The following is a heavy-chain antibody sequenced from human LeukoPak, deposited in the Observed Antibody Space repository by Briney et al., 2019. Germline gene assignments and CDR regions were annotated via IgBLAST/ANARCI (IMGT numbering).Heavy chain of an antibody. CDR1: GGSFSGYY. J-gene: IGHJ6*02. Sequence: PSETLSLTCAVYGGSFSGYYWSWIRQPPGKGLEWIGDINHSGSTNYNPSLKSRATISVDTSKNQFSLKVSSVTAADTAVYYCARGGYCSSTSCYGYYYYSNGTDVWGQGITVTVSS. V-gene: IGHV4-34*01. CDR2: INHSGST. CDR3: ARGGYCSSTSCYGYYYYSNGTDV. D-gene: IGHD2-2*01.